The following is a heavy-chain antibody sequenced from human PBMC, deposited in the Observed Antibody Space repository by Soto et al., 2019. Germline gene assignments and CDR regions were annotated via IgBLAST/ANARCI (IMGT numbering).Heavy chain of an antibody. V-gene: IGHV4-59*01. Sequence: SETLSLTCTVSGGSISSYYWSWIRQPSGKGLEWIGYIYYSVTTTYNPSLKSRVTISVDTSKNQFSLNLTSVTAADTAVYYCARGTDYGSYYYYMDVWGKGTTVTVSS. CDR1: GGSISSYY. CDR2: IYYSVTT. J-gene: IGHJ6*03. CDR3: ARGTDYGSYYYYMDV. D-gene: IGHD4-17*01.